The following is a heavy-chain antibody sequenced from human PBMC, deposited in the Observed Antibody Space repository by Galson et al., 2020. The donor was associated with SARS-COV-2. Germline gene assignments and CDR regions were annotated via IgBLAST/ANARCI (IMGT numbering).Heavy chain of an antibody. Sequence: GESLKISCAASGFTFSSYNMNWVRQAPGKGLEWVSFITSSSTTYYADSVKGRFTISRDNAKHSLYLQMSGLRDDDTALYYCSRGLSSSWPFSDFWGQGALVTVSS. CDR3: SRGLSSSWPFSDF. CDR1: GFTFSSYN. CDR2: ITSSSTT. J-gene: IGHJ4*02. D-gene: IGHD6-13*01. V-gene: IGHV3-48*02.